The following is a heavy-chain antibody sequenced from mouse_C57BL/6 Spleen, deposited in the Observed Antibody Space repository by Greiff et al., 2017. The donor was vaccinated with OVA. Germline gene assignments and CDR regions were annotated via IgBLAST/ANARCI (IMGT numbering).Heavy chain of an antibody. CDR1: GYAFSSSW. Sequence: VQLQQSGPELVKPGASVKISCKASGYAFSSSWMNWVKQRPGKGLEWIGRIYPGDGDTNYNGKFKGKATLTADKSSSTAYMQLSSLTSEDSAVYCCAITTVVATDYWGQGTTLTVSS. V-gene: IGHV1-82*01. J-gene: IGHJ2*01. D-gene: IGHD1-1*01. CDR2: IYPGDGDT. CDR3: AITTVVATDY.